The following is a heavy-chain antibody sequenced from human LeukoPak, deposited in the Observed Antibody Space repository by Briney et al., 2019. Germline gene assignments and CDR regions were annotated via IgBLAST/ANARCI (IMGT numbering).Heavy chain of an antibody. J-gene: IGHJ4*02. CDR1: GFTFSSYE. V-gene: IGHV3-48*03. D-gene: IGHD2-2*01. CDR2: ISSSGSTI. CDR3: ARARGIVVPASFFYFDY. Sequence: GSLRLSCAASGFTFSSYEMNWVRQAPGKGLEWVSYISSSGSTIYYADSVKGRFTISRDNAKNSLYLQMNSLRAEDTAVYYCARARGIVVPASFFYFDYWGQGTLVTVSS.